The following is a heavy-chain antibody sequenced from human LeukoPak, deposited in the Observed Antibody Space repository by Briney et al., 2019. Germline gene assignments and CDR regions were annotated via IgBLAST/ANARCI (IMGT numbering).Heavy chain of an antibody. CDR1: VFTFSIPL. CDR2: INQHGSEK. J-gene: IGHJ4*02. CDR3: ATSLRLYYYGSSAYYDH. V-gene: IGHV3-7*01. Sequence: GGTLRLSRAASVFTFSIPLMTWVRQPPGKGLEWVANINQHGSEKYYVDSVKGRFTISRDNANNSLYLQMNSLRAEDTAVYYCATSLRLYYYGSSAYYDHWGQGTLVTVSS. D-gene: IGHD3-22*01.